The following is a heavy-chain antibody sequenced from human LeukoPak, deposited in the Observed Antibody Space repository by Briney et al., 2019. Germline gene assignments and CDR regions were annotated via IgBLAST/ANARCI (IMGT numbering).Heavy chain of an antibody. CDR3: ARSAAHYGDYGY. J-gene: IGHJ4*02. V-gene: IGHV4-59*08. D-gene: IGHD4-17*01. CDR2: IYYSGST. Sequence: PSETLSLTCTVSGGSISSYYWSWIRQPPGKGLEWIGYIYYSGSTNYNPSLKSRVTISVDTSKNQFSLKLSSVTAADTAVYYCARSAAHYGDYGYWGQGTLVTVSS. CDR1: GGSISSYY.